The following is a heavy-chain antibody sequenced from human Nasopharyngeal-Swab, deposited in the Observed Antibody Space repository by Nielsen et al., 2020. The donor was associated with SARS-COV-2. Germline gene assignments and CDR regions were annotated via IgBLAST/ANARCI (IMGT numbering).Heavy chain of an antibody. CDR1: GYTFTGYY. CDR2: INPNSGGT. J-gene: IGHJ4*02. V-gene: IGHV1-2*04. CDR3: ARVWQLWESDY. D-gene: IGHD5-18*01. Sequence: ASVKVSCKASGYTFTGYYMHWVRQAPGQGLEWMGWINPNSGGTNYAQKFQGWVTMTRDTSISTAYMELSSLRSEDTAVYYCARVWQLWESDYWGQGTLVTVSS.